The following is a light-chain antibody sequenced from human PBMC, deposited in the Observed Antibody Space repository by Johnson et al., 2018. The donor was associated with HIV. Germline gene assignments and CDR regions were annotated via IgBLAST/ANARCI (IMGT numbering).Light chain of an antibody. Sequence: QSVLTQPPSVSAAPGQKVTISCSGSSSNIGNNYVSWYQQLPGTAPKLLIYENNKRPSGIPDRFSGSTSGTSATLGITGLQNGDEADYYCGTWDSSLSAYVVGTVTNVTVL. CDR3: GTWDSSLSAYV. CDR2: ENN. J-gene: IGLJ1*01. V-gene: IGLV1-51*02. CDR1: SSNIGNNY.